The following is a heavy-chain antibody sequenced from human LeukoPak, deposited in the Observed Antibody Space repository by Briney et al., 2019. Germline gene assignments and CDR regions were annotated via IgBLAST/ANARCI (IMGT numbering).Heavy chain of an antibody. CDR3: ARDLSAVTTVTPTYYYYGMDV. CDR2: ISYGSGTI. J-gene: IGHJ6*02. D-gene: IGHD4-17*01. Sequence: GGSLRLSCAASGFIFSSKSMNWVRQAPGKGLEWVSYISYGSGTIYYADSVKGRFTISRDNSKNTLYLQMNSLRAEDTAVYYCARDLSAVTTVTPTYYYYGMDVWGQGTTVTVSS. CDR1: GFIFSSKS. V-gene: IGHV3-48*01.